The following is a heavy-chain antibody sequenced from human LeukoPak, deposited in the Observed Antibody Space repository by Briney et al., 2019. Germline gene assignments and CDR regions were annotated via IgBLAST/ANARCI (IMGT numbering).Heavy chain of an antibody. CDR2: ITHTGST. CDR1: GGSFSGFY. J-gene: IGHJ3*02. V-gene: IGHV4-34*01. D-gene: IGHD5-24*01. CDR3: ARGAPGRDDGLDI. Sequence: SETLSLTCTVSGGSFSGFYWTWIRQPPGKGLEWIGEITHTGSTNYHPSLMSRVTISVDTSKNQFSLKLSSVTAADTTVYYCARGAPGRDDGLDIWGQGTMVTGSS.